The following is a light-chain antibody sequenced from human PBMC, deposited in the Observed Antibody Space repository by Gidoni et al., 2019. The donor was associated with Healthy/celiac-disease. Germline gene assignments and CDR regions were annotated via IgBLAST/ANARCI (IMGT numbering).Light chain of an antibody. CDR1: SRDVGSYNL. Sequence: SPLTQPASVSGSPGQSITIPCTGTSRDVGSYNLLSWYQQHPGKAPKLMIYEGSKRPSGVSNRCSGSKSGNTASLTISGRQAEDEADYYCCSYAGSSTYVVFGGGTKLTVL. CDR2: EGS. J-gene: IGLJ2*01. V-gene: IGLV2-23*01. CDR3: CSYAGSSTYVV.